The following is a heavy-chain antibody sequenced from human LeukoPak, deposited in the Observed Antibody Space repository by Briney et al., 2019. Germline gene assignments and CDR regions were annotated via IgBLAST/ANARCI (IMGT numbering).Heavy chain of an antibody. CDR1: GFTFDDYA. Sequence: GGSLRLSCAASGFTFDDYAMHWVRQAPGKGLEWVSGISWNSGSIGYADSVKGRFTISRDNARNSLYLQMSSLRAEDTAVYYCATYTHWVAGDVWGQGTTVTVSS. V-gene: IGHV3-9*01. CDR2: ISWNSGSI. J-gene: IGHJ6*02. CDR3: ATYTHWVAGDV. D-gene: IGHD3-16*01.